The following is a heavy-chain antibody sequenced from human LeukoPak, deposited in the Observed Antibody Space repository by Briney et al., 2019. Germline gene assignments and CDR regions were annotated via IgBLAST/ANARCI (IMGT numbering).Heavy chain of an antibody. J-gene: IGHJ3*02. V-gene: IGHV3-30-3*01. CDR3: ARATVGSSSTSPDAFDI. CDR2: ISYDGSNK. D-gene: IGHD6-6*01. CDR1: GFTFSSYA. Sequence: GGSLRLSCAASGFTFSSYAMHWVRQAPGKGLEWVAVISYDGSNKYYADSVKGRFTISRDNSKNTLYLQMNSLRAEDTAVYYCARATVGSSSTSPDAFDIWGQGTMVTVSS.